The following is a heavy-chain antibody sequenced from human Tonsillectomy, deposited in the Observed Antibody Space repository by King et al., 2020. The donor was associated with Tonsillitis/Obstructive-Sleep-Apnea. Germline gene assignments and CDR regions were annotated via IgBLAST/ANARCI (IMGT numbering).Heavy chain of an antibody. J-gene: IGHJ4*02. CDR2: IYPGDSDI. Sequence: EVQLVESGAEVKKPGASLQISCKGSGYSFTTYWIGWVRQMPGKGLEWMGIIYPGDSDIRYSPSFQGQVTISADKSISTAYLQWSSLKASDTAMYYCARTHLDFGVVSHFDYWGQGTLVTVSS. D-gene: IGHD3-3*01. CDR3: ARTHLDFGVVSHFDY. CDR1: GYSFTTYW. V-gene: IGHV5-51*01.